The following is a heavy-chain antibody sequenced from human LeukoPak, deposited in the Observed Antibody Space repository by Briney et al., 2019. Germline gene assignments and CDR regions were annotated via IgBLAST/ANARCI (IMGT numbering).Heavy chain of an antibody. D-gene: IGHD3-3*02. CDR2: LGGEQSGSWT. Sequence: GGSLRLSCAAFRFTFSDYAMSWVRQAPGKGLEWLSALGGEQSGSWTKSADSVKGRFTISRDNSENTLYMQMDSLTVEDTAVYYCARAGVISGWDSWGQGVLVTVSS. J-gene: IGHJ4*02. V-gene: IGHV3-23*01. CDR1: RFTFSDYA. CDR3: ARAGVISGWDS.